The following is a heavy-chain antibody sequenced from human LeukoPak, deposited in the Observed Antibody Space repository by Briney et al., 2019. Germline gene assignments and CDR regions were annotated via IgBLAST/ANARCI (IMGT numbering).Heavy chain of an antibody. J-gene: IGHJ4*02. CDR1: GDSVSRDTAA. CDR3: ARDRGGSSWYYFDN. D-gene: IGHD6-13*01. V-gene: IGHV6-1*01. CDR2: TYYRSKWYN. Sequence: SQTLSLTCAISGDSVSRDTAAWNWVRQSPSRGLEWLGRTYYRSKWYNDYAVSVKSRITINPDASKNQFSLQLNSVTPEDTAVYYCARDRGGSSWYYFDNWGQGSLVTVSS.